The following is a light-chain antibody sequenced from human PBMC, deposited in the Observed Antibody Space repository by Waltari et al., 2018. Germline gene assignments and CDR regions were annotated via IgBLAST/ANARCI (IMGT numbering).Light chain of an antibody. CDR3: QQYYSSWT. J-gene: IGKJ1*01. Sequence: DIVMTQSPDSLAVSLGERATINCKSSQSVLYSSNNKNFLAWYQQKPGQPPKLLIYWASTRASGVPDRFSASGSGTDFTLTISSLQAEDVAVYYCQQYYSSWTFGQGTKVEIK. CDR2: WAS. V-gene: IGKV4-1*01. CDR1: QSVLYSSNNKNF.